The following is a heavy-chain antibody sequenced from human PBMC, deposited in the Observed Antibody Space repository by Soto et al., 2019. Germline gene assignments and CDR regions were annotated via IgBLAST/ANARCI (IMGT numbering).Heavy chain of an antibody. J-gene: IGHJ4*02. CDR2: ISSNGGST. V-gene: IGHV3-64D*06. D-gene: IGHD2-2*02. CDR1: GFTFSSDA. CDR3: VKDLLVVVPAAIRAPDY. Sequence: GGSLRLSCSASGFTFSSDAMHWVRQAPGKGLEYVSAISSNGGSTYYADSVKGRFTISRDNSKNTLYLQMSSLRAEDTAVYSCVKDLLVVVPAAIRAPDYWGQGTLVTVSS.